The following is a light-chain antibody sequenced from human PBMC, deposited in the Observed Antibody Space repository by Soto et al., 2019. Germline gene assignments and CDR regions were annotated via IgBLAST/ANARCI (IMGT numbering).Light chain of an antibody. CDR2: DAS. CDR3: QQYSPLVT. J-gene: IGKJ2*01. Sequence: IQMTQSPSTLSAPVGDRVTITCQASQTISTLLAWFQHKPGKAPNLLIYDASNLESGVLSSFSGSGSGTEFALTISSLQSDDWATYFCQQYSPLVTFGHGTKLEIK. V-gene: IGKV1-5*01. CDR1: QTISTL.